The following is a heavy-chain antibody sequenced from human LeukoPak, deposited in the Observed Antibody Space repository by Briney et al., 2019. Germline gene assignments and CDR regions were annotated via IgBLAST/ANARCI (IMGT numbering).Heavy chain of an antibody. CDR2: INHSGST. Sequence: SETLSLTCTVSGGSISSYYWSWIRQPPGKGLEWIGEINHSGSTNYNPSLKSRVTISVDTSKNQFSLKLSSVTAADTAVYYCARRRFTNGVCYKPWGQGTLVTVSS. V-gene: IGHV4-34*01. CDR1: GGSISSYY. CDR3: ARRRFTNGVCYKP. D-gene: IGHD2-8*01. J-gene: IGHJ4*02.